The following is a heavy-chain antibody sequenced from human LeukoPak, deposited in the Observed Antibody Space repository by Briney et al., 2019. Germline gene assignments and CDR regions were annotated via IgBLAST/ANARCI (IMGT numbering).Heavy chain of an antibody. CDR3: ARVEGGSYGDVYAFDI. J-gene: IGHJ3*02. V-gene: IGHV3-21*01. CDR2: ISSSSSYI. CDR1: GFTFSSYE. Sequence: PGGSLRLSCAASGFTFSSYEMNWVRQAPGKGLEWVSSISSSSSYIYYADSVKGRFTISRDNAKNSLYLQMNSLRAEDTAVYYCARVEGGSYGDVYAFDIWGQGTMVT. D-gene: IGHD1-26*01.